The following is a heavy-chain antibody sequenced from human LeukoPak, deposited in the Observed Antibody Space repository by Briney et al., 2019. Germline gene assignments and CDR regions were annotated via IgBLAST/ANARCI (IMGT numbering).Heavy chain of an antibody. J-gene: IGHJ6*02. CDR3: ARDVSYYYGSGSLHYYGMDV. Sequence: GGSLRLSCAASGFTFSRYSMTWVRQSPGKGLEWVSYISSSSSTIYYADSVKGRFTISRDNAKNSLYLQMNSLRAEDTAVYYCARDVSYYYGSGSLHYYGMDVWGQGTTVTVSS. CDR2: ISSSSSTI. V-gene: IGHV3-48*01. CDR1: GFTFSRYS. D-gene: IGHD3-10*01.